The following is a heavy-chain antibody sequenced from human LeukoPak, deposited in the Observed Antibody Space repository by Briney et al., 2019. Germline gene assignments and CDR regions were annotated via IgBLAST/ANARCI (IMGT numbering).Heavy chain of an antibody. J-gene: IGHJ4*02. CDR3: ARGVDSSSWYGRDY. CDR1: GYTFTDYY. Sequence: AASVKVSCKASGYTFTDYYMHWVRQATGQGLEWMGWMNPNSGNTGYAQKFQGRVTMTRNTSISTAYMELSSLRSEDTAVYYCARGVDSSSWYGRDYWGQGTLVTVSS. D-gene: IGHD6-13*01. V-gene: IGHV1-8*02. CDR2: MNPNSGNT.